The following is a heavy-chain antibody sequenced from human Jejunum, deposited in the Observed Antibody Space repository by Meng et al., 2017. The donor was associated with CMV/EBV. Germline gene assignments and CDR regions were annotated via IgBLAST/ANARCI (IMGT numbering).Heavy chain of an antibody. CDR3: ARGHTLMVTPFDY. CDR1: GDSISTSC. CDR2: IHYSGST. Sequence: VSGDSISTSCWSWIRQSPGKGLEWIGYIHYSGSTDYNPSLKSRVTISGDTSKSQFSLKLSSVTAADTAVYFCARGHTLMVTPFDYWGQGTLVTVSS. D-gene: IGHD5-18*01. V-gene: IGHV4-59*01. J-gene: IGHJ4*02.